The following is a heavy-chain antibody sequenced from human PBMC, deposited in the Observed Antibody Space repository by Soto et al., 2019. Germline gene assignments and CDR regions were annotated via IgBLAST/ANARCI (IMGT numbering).Heavy chain of an antibody. CDR3: ARQEYCSSTSCYTGDS. J-gene: IGHJ4*02. Sequence: GESLKISCKGSGYRFTSYWIGWVRQMPGKGLEWMGIIYLGDSNTRYSPSFQGQVTISADKSISTAYLQWSSLKASDTAIYYCARQEYCSSTSCYTGDSWGQGTLVTVSS. CDR1: GYRFTSYW. V-gene: IGHV5-51*01. CDR2: IYLGDSNT. D-gene: IGHD2-2*02.